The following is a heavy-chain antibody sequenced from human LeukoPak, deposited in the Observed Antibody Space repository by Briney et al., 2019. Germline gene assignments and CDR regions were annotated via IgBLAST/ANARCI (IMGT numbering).Heavy chain of an antibody. D-gene: IGHD5-18*01. CDR1: GYTFTSYA. CDR3: ASLRGYSYGQDYYYYGMDV. Sequence: ASVKVSCKASGYTFTSYAMHWVRQAPGQRLEWMGWINAGNGNTKYSQKFQGRVTVIRDTSASTAYMELSSLRSEDTAVYYCASLRGYSYGQDYYYYGMDVWGRGTTVTVSS. V-gene: IGHV1-3*01. J-gene: IGHJ6*02. CDR2: INAGNGNT.